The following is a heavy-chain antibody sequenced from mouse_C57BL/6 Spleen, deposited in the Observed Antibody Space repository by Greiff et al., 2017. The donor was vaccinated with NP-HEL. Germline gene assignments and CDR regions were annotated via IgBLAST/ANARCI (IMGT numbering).Heavy chain of an antibody. CDR2: IDPSDSYT. CDR3: ARGIGTTVVATDY. D-gene: IGHD1-1*01. V-gene: IGHV1-59*01. Sequence: QVHVKQPGAELVRPGTSVKLSCKASGYTFTSYWMHWVKQRPGPGLEWIGVIDPSDSYTNYNQKFKGKATLTVDTSSSTAYMQLSSLTSEDSAVYYCARGIGTTVVATDYWGQGTTLTVSS. CDR1: GYTFTSYW. J-gene: IGHJ2*01.